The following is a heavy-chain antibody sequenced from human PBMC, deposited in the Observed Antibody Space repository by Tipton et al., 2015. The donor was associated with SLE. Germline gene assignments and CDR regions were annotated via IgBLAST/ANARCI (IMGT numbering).Heavy chain of an antibody. Sequence: TLSLTCTVSGGSISSYYWSWIRQPPGKGLEWIGYIYYSGSTNYNPSLKSRVTISVDTSKNQFSLKLSSVTAADTAVYYCARTGDGHYNYYYYMDVWGTGTTVIVSS. CDR1: GGSISSYY. CDR2: IYYSGST. J-gene: IGHJ6*03. D-gene: IGHD1-1*01. CDR3: ARTGDGHYNYYYYMDV. V-gene: IGHV4-59*12.